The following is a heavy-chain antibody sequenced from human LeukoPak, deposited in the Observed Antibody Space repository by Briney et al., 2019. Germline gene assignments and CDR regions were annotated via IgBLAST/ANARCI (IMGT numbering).Heavy chain of an antibody. CDR1: GYSFTAHY. CDR3: ARGRGSSGYYYLHDY. D-gene: IGHD3-22*01. Sequence: GASVKVSCTASGYSFTAHYIHWVRQAPGQGLEWMGWMNPNSGNTGYAQKFQGRVTMTRNTSISTAYMELSSLRSEDTAVYYCARGRGSSGYYYLHDYWGQGTLVTVSS. CDR2: MNPNSGNT. V-gene: IGHV1-8*02. J-gene: IGHJ4*02.